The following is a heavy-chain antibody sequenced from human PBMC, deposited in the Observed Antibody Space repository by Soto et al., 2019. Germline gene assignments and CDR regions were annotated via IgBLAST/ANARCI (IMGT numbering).Heavy chain of an antibody. J-gene: IGHJ4*02. CDR3: ARDNYDSSGYYPY. V-gene: IGHV3-30-3*01. D-gene: IGHD3-22*01. CDR1: GFTFNNYA. Sequence: GGSLRLSCVASGFTFNNYAMHWFRQAPGKGLEWVAVISHDGTKRDFTDSVKGRFTISRDNSKNTVYLQMHSLRPEDTAVYYCARDNYDSSGYYPYWGQGTLVTVSS. CDR2: ISHDGTKR.